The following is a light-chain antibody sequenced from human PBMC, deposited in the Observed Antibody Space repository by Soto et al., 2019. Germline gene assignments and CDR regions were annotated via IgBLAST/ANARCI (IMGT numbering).Light chain of an antibody. CDR1: QSVSSSY. J-gene: IGKJ5*01. V-gene: IGKV3-20*01. CDR2: GAS. Sequence: EIVLTQSPGTLSLSPGERATLSCRASQSVSSSYLAWYQQKPGQAPRLLIYGASSRATGIPDRFSGSGSGTDFTLTISRLEPEDFAVYFCQQYGSSPVTFGHGTRLEIK. CDR3: QQYGSSPVT.